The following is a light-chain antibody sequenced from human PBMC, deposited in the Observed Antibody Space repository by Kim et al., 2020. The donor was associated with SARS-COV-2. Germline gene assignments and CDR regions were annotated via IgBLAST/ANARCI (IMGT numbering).Light chain of an antibody. V-gene: IGLV3-19*01. CDR2: GKN. CDR1: SLRSYY. CDR3: NSRDSSGNHLV. Sequence: SSELTQDPAVSVALGQTVRITCQGDSLRSYYASWYQQKQGQAPVLVIYGKNNRPSRIPARFSGSSSGNTASLTITGAEAEDEADYYCNSRDSSGNHLVFGGGTKLTVL. J-gene: IGLJ2*01.